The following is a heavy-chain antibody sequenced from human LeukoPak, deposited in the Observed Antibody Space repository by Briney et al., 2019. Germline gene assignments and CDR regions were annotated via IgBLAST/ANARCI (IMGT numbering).Heavy chain of an antibody. V-gene: IGHV3-21*04. CDR1: GFTFSGYS. D-gene: IGHD6-13*01. CDR3: ASPPSLIEAAGKDY. CDR2: ISSSSTYI. Sequence: GGSLRLSCAASGFTFSGYSINWVRQAPGKGLEWVSSISSSSTYIYYGDSMKGRFTISRDNAKNSLYLQMHSLRAEDTAVYYCASPPSLIEAAGKDYWGQGTLVTVSS. J-gene: IGHJ4*02.